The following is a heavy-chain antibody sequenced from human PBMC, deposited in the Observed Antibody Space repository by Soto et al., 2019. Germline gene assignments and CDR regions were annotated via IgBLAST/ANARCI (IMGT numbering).Heavy chain of an antibody. J-gene: IGHJ3*02. Sequence: NPSEILSLACTVSGGSISSGSYYWGWIRQPPGKGLEWIGSIYYSGSTYYNPSLKSRVTISVDTSKNQFSLKLSSVTAADTAVYYCARDLITIFGVAQRAFDIWGQGTMVT. D-gene: IGHD3-3*01. V-gene: IGHV4-39*02. CDR2: IYYSGST. CDR1: GGSISSGSYY. CDR3: ARDLITIFGVAQRAFDI.